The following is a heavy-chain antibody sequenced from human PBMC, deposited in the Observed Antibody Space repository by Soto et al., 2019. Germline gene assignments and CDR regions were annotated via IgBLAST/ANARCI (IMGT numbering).Heavy chain of an antibody. CDR2: INGGNGDT. CDR1: GYTFTGYA. V-gene: IGHV1-3*01. CDR3: ARGYCSSTSCQYYFDY. Sequence: ASVKVSCKASGYTFTGYAIHWVRQAPGQRLEWMGWINGGNGDTKYSQKFQGRVTITRDTSVSTAYMELTSLGSEDTAVYHCARGYCSSTSCQYYFDYWGQGTLVTVSS. J-gene: IGHJ4*02. D-gene: IGHD2-2*01.